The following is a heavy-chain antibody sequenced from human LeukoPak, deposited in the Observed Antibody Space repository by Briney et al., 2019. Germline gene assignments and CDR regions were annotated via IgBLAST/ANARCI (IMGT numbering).Heavy chain of an antibody. D-gene: IGHD1-1*01. Sequence: SETLSLTCTVSGGSISSYYWSGIRQPPGKGLEWIGYIYYSGSTNYNPSLKSRVTISVDTSKNQFSLKLSSVTAADTAVYYCARATQGTGYDAFYIWGQGTMVTVSS. CDR3: ARATQGTGYDAFYI. CDR2: IYYSGST. V-gene: IGHV4-59*01. CDR1: GGSISSYY. J-gene: IGHJ3*02.